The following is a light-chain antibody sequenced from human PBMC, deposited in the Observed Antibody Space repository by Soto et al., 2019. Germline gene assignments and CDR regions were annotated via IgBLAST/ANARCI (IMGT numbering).Light chain of an antibody. CDR1: QSVSSSY. Sequence: EIVLTQSPGTLSLSPGERATLSCRASQSVSSSYLAWYQQKPGQAPRLLIYGASSRATGIPDRFSGSGSGIDFTLTISRLEPEDFAVYYCQPYGSSPPITFGQGTRLEIK. J-gene: IGKJ5*01. CDR2: GAS. CDR3: QPYGSSPPIT. V-gene: IGKV3-20*01.